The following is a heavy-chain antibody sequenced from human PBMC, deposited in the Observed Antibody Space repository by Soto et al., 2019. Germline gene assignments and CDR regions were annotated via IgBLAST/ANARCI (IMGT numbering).Heavy chain of an antibody. Sequence: EVQLVESGGGLVQPGGSLRLSCVASGFTFSSYWMTWVRQAPGKGLEWVANMKQDGSQKYYVDSVKGRFTISRDNAKNSLYLQMNSLRVEDTAVYYGARGWDGGNPDWYSDLWGRGTLVIVSS. CDR1: GFTFSSYW. D-gene: IGHD2-15*01. J-gene: IGHJ2*01. CDR3: ARGWDGGNPDWYSDL. V-gene: IGHV3-7*01. CDR2: MKQDGSQK.